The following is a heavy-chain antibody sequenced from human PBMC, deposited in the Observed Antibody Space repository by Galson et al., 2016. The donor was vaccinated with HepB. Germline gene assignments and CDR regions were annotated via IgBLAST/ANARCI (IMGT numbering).Heavy chain of an antibody. Sequence: SLRLSCAASGFTFSSFSMNWVRQALGKGLEWVSYIGGTTSTIFYADSLKGRFTISRDNAEDSLYLHMNNLRAEDSAIYYCAREYAPAAGGGFDYWGQGTLVTVSS. CDR1: GFTFSSFS. CDR3: AREYAPAAGGGFDY. D-gene: IGHD6-13*01. J-gene: IGHJ4*02. V-gene: IGHV3-48*04. CDR2: IGGTTSTI.